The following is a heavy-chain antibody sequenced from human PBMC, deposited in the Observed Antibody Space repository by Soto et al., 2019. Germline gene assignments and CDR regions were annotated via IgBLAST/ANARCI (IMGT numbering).Heavy chain of an antibody. CDR1: GYSFTSYW. CDR3: ARHDYDSSGYFYGMDV. V-gene: IGHV5-10-1*01. J-gene: IGHJ6*02. Sequence: PGESLKISCKGSGYSFTSYWISWVRQMPGKGLEWMGRIDPSDSYTNYSPSFQGHVTISADKSISTAYLQWSSLKASDTATYYCARHDYDSSGYFYGMDVWGQGTTVTVS. CDR2: IDPSDSYT. D-gene: IGHD3-22*01.